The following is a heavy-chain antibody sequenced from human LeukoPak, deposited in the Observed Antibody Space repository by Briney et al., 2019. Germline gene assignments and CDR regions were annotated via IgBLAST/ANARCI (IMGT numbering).Heavy chain of an antibody. D-gene: IGHD5-24*01. CDR3: AREGRDGYNPFDY. Sequence: PSETLSLTRTVSGGSISSSSYYWGWIRQPPGKGLEWIGSIYYSGSTYYNPSLKSRVTISVDTSKNQFSLKLSSVTAADTAVYYCAREGRDGYNPFDYWGQGTLVTVSS. J-gene: IGHJ4*02. CDR1: GGSISSSSYY. V-gene: IGHV4-39*07. CDR2: IYYSGST.